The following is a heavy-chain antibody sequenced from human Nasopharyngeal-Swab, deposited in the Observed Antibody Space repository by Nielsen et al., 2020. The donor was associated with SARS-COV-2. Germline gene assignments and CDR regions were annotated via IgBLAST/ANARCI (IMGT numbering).Heavy chain of an antibody. CDR1: GLGFSNYE. CDR2: ISTTTATI. Sequence: GGSLRLSCAASGLGFSNYEMNWVRQAPGKGLEWISYISTTTATIYYADSVKGRFTISRDNAKNSLYLQMNSLRAEDTAVYYCAKDPERLWFGEYYFDYWGQGTLVTVSS. J-gene: IGHJ4*02. CDR3: AKDPERLWFGEYYFDY. V-gene: IGHV3-48*03. D-gene: IGHD3-10*01.